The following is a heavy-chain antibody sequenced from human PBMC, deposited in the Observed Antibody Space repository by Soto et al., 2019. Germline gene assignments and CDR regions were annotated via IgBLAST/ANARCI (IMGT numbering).Heavy chain of an antibody. V-gene: IGHV1-2*02. CDR2: INPNSGGT. Sequence: VEMVQSGAEVKKPGASVTVSCKASGYTFTDDFIHWVRQAPGQGLEWMGWINPNSGGTNYAQKFQGRATMTRDTSITTVYMDLSRLRSDDTATYYCARDTKIPANAIHDGRWGQGTLVTVSS. D-gene: IGHD2-2*01. J-gene: IGHJ4*02. CDR3: ARDTKIPANAIHDGR. CDR1: GYTFTDDF.